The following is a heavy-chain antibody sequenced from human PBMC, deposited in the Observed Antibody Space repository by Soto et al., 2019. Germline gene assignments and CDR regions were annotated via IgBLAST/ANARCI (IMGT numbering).Heavy chain of an antibody. J-gene: IGHJ4*02. V-gene: IGHV4-59*08. CDR1: GGSISSYY. CDR2: IYYSGRT. Sequence: PSETLSLTCTLSGGSISSYYWSWIRQPPRKGLEWIGYIYYSGRTNYNPSLKSRVTISVDTSKTQFSLKLSCMTAADTAVYYCARHRSEYSGYDLGVDYWGQGTLVTSPQ. CDR3: ARHRSEYSGYDLGVDY. D-gene: IGHD5-12*01.